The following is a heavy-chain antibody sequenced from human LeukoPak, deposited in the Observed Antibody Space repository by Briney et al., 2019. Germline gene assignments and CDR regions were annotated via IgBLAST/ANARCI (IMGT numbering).Heavy chain of an antibody. Sequence: SETLSLTCTVSGDSITSYYWSWIRQPPGKGLEWIGCVYTSGSTNYNPSLKSRVAISIDTSKNQFSLKLTSVTAADTAVYYCARHSMSGSYTYWGQGTLVTVSS. V-gene: IGHV4-4*09. J-gene: IGHJ4*02. D-gene: IGHD1-26*01. CDR1: GDSITSYY. CDR3: ARHSMSGSYTY. CDR2: VYTSGST.